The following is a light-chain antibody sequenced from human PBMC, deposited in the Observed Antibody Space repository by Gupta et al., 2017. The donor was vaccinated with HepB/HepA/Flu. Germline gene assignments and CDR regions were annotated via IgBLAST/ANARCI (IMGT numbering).Light chain of an antibody. CDR2: WAS. J-gene: IGKJ2*04. V-gene: IGKV4-1*01. CDR1: QSVLYSSNNKNY. CDR3: QQYYSTPCS. Sequence: VMTQSPDSLAVSLGERATINCKSSQSVLYSSNNKNYLAWYQQKPGQPPKLLIYWASTRESGVPDRFSGSGSGTDFTLTISSLQAEDVAVYYCQQYYSTPCSFGQGTKLEIK.